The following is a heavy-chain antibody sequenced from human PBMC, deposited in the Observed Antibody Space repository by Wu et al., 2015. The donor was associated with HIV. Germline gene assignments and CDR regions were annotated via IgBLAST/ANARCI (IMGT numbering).Heavy chain of an antibody. J-gene: IGHJ4*02. CDR3: AVMVRGVIIRRYFDY. D-gene: IGHD3-10*01. CDR1: GYTFTTYA. V-gene: IGHV1-18*01. Sequence: QVQLVQSGGEVKKPGDSVKVSCKASGYTFTTYAIGWVRQAPGQGLEWMGWISTYNGKTDYTQKVQGRVTLTTDTSTSTAYMELRSLTSDDTAMYYCAVMVRGVIIRRYFDYWGQGTLVIVSS. CDR2: ISTYNGKT.